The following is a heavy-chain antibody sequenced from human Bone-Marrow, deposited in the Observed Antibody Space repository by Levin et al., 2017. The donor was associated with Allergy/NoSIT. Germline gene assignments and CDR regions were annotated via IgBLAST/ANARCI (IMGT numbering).Heavy chain of an antibody. V-gene: IGHV3-33*01. Sequence: GESLKISCAASGFTFSSYGMHWVRQAPGKGLEWVAVIWYDGSNKYYADSVKGRFTISRDNSKNTLYLQMNSLRAEDTAVYYCARVKYYYGSGSYYNEPNRGMDVWGQGTTVTVSS. CDR1: GFTFSSYG. CDR2: IWYDGSNK. CDR3: ARVKYYYGSGSYYNEPNRGMDV. J-gene: IGHJ6*02. D-gene: IGHD3-10*01.